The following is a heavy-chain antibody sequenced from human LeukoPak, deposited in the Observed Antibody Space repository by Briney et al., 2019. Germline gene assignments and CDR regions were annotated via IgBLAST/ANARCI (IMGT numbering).Heavy chain of an antibody. D-gene: IGHD3-16*01. Sequence: PGGSLRLSCAASGFTCSGSPMQWVRQASEKGLEGIGRFRSKANSCATPFAASVKGRFTTSRDDSKNTAYLQMNSLKTEDTAVYYCTTDMITSRIGYWGQGTLVTVSS. CDR3: TTDMITSRIGY. V-gene: IGHV3-73*01. CDR2: FRSKANSCAT. CDR1: GFTCSGSP. J-gene: IGHJ4*02.